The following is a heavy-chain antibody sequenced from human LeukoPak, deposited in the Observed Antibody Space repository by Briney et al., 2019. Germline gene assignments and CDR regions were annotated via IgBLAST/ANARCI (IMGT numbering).Heavy chain of an antibody. J-gene: IGHJ5*02. CDR2: IIPIFGTA. CDR3: AREGYCSSTSCYAAAYWFDP. Sequence: SVKVSCKASGGTFSSYAIGWVRQAPGQGLEWMGGIIPIFGTANYAQKFQGRVTITADESTSTAYMELSSLRSEDTAVYYCAREGYCSSTSCYAAAYWFDPWGQGTLVTVSS. CDR1: GGTFSSYA. D-gene: IGHD2-2*01. V-gene: IGHV1-69*13.